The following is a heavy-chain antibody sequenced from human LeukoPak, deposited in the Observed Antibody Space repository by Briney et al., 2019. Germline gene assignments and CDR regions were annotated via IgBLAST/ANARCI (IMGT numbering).Heavy chain of an antibody. Sequence: ASVKVSCKASGYTFTGYYMHWVQQAPGQGLEGMGWINPNRGGTNYAQKFQGRVTMTRDTSISTAYMELSRLRSDDTAVYYCARDLTLYCSGGSCFHDLYYFDYWGQGTLVTVSS. J-gene: IGHJ4*02. CDR1: GYTFTGYY. V-gene: IGHV1-2*02. CDR3: ARDLTLYCSGGSCFHDLYYFDY. CDR2: INPNRGGT. D-gene: IGHD2-15*01.